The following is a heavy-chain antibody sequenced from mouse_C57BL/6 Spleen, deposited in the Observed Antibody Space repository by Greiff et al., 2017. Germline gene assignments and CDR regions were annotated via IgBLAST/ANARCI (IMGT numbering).Heavy chain of an antibody. CDR3: ARNNYTLYAMDY. V-gene: IGHV2-2*01. J-gene: IGHJ4*01. Sequence: QVQLQQSGPGLVQPSQSLSITCTVSGFSLTSYGVHWVRQSPGKGLEWLGVIWSGGSTDYNAAFISRLGISKDNSKSQVFFKMNSLQADDTAIDYCARNNYTLYAMDYWGQGTSVTVSS. CDR2: IWSGGST. CDR1: GFSLTSYG. D-gene: IGHD2-1*01.